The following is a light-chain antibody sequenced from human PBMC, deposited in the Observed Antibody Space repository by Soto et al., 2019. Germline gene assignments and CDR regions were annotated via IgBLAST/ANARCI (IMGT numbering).Light chain of an antibody. CDR2: EAS. Sequence: DIVLTQSPGTLSLSPGETAYLSCRASQNVDTSLAWYQQRPGRAPRLLMSEASRRAAGIPARFSGTGSGTDFSLIINSLGPEDVAVYYCQQRYNWPLTFGAGTRVEI. CDR3: QQRYNWPLT. V-gene: IGKV3-11*01. CDR1: QNVDTS. J-gene: IGKJ4*01.